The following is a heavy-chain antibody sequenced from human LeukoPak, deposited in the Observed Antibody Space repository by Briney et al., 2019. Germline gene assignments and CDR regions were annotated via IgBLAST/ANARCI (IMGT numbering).Heavy chain of an antibody. CDR3: GRDSLGSGGTYY. V-gene: IGHV4-59*01. D-gene: IGHD6-19*01. CDR2: IYDSGST. Sequence: SETLSLTCTLSGGSIRHFLWSWLRQPPGNGLEGIGYIYDSGSTKYNPSLTSRVAISIDTSKNQFSLNLSSVTAADTAVYYCGRDSLGSGGTYYWGQGPLVTVSS. J-gene: IGHJ4*02. CDR1: GGSIRHFL.